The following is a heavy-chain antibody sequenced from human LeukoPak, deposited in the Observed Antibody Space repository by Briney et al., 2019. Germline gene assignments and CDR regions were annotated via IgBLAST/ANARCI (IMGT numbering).Heavy chain of an antibody. CDR3: APQQYYYGSGSWSWFDP. J-gene: IGHJ5*02. D-gene: IGHD3-10*01. CDR1: GFTFSSYE. V-gene: IGHV3-48*03. CDR2: ISSSGSTI. Sequence: RGSLRLSCAASGFTFSSYEMNWVRQAPGKGLEWVSYISSSGSTIYYADSVKGRFTISRDNAKNSLYLQMNSLRAEDTAVYYCAPQQYYYGSGSWSWFDPWGQGTLVTVSS.